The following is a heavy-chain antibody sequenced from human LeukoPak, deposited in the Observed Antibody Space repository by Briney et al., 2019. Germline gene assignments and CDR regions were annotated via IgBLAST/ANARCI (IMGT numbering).Heavy chain of an antibody. J-gene: IGHJ3*02. CDR1: GYSISNNYY. CDR2: IYHSGST. V-gene: IGHV4-38-2*02. CDR3: ARPDEGDAFDI. Sequence: SETLSLTCTVSGYSISNNYYWGWIRQPPGKGLEWIGSIYHSGSTYDNPSLKSRVTISRDTSKNQFSLKLSSVTAADTAVYYCARPDEGDAFDIWGQGTMVTVSS.